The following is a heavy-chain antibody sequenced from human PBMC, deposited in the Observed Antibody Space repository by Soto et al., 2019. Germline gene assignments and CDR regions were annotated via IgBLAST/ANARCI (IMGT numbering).Heavy chain of an antibody. Sequence: QVQLVESGGGWVQPGTSLRLSGAASGFTFSRHGMHWVRQTPGKGLEWLAVILNDASGHWYADSVKGRFTISRDNFENTLYLQMNGLRLEDTAMYYCARDDDYPDNGFDYWGQGTLVTVSS. CDR2: ILNDASGH. J-gene: IGHJ4*02. CDR3: ARDDDYPDNGFDY. V-gene: IGHV3-33*01. CDR1: GFTFSRHG. D-gene: IGHD4-17*01.